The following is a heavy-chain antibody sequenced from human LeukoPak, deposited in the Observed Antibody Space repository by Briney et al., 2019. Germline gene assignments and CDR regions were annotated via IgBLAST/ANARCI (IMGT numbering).Heavy chain of an antibody. V-gene: IGHV1-69*05. CDR2: IIPIFGTA. CDR1: GGTFSSYA. CDR3: ASRGSSSLSAFDI. Sequence: VKVSCKASGGTFSSYAISWVRQAPGQGLEWMGGIIPIFGTANYAQKFQGRVTITTDESTSPAYMELSSLRSEDTAVYYCASRGSSSLSAFDIWGQGTMVTVSS. J-gene: IGHJ3*02. D-gene: IGHD6-13*01.